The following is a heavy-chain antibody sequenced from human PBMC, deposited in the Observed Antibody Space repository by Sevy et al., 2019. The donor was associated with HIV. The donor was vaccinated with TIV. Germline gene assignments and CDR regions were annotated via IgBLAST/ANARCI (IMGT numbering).Heavy chain of an antibody. V-gene: IGHV1-18*01. J-gene: IGHJ3*02. CDR2: ISAYNGNT. Sequence: ASVKVSCKASGYTFTSYGISWVRQAPGQGLEWMGWISAYNGNTNYAQKLQGRVTMTTDTSTSTAYMELRSLRSDDTAVYYCAREGGGLLWFGERELDAFDIWGQGTMVTASS. CDR1: GYTFTSYG. D-gene: IGHD3-10*01. CDR3: AREGGGLLWFGERELDAFDI.